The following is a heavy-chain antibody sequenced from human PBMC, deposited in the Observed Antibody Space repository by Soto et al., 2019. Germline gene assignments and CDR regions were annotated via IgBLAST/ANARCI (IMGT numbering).Heavy chain of an antibody. Sequence: HPGGSLRLSCAASGFTFSTHGIHWVRQAPGKGMEWVAVVSYDGSNKYYGDSVKGRFTISRDNSKNSLYLQMNSLRTEDTAVYYCAKDRVKSGVGEVDYWGQGTLVTVSS. D-gene: IGHD3-16*01. V-gene: IGHV3-30*18. CDR2: VSYDGSNK. CDR1: GFTFSTHG. CDR3: AKDRVKSGVGEVDY. J-gene: IGHJ4*02.